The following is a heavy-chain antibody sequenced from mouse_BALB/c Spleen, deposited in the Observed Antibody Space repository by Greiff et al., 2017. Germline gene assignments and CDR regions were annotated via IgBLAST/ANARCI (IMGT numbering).Heavy chain of an antibody. CDR2: ISSGGSYT. CDR1: GFTFSSYA. CDR3: ARRGYGSSYFDY. J-gene: IGHJ2*01. D-gene: IGHD1-1*01. V-gene: IGHV5-9-3*01. Sequence: EVQLQESGGGLVKPGGSLKLSCAASGFTFSSYAMSWVRQTPEKRLEWVATISSGGSYTYYPDSVKGRFTISRDNAKNTLYLQMSSLRSEDTAMYYCARRGYGSSYFDYWGQGTTLTVSS.